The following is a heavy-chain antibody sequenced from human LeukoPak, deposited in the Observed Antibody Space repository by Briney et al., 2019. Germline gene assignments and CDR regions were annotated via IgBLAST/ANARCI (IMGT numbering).Heavy chain of an antibody. D-gene: IGHD3-3*01. CDR1: GFSISNYW. Sequence: GGSLRLSCAAPGFSISNYWMTWVRQAPGEGLEWVANIKPDGSEEYYLDSVKGRFTISRDNAKNSLYLQLNSLRAEDAAVYYCARVWSAFDYWGQGTLVTVSS. J-gene: IGHJ4*02. V-gene: IGHV3-7*01. CDR2: IKPDGSEE. CDR3: ARVWSAFDY.